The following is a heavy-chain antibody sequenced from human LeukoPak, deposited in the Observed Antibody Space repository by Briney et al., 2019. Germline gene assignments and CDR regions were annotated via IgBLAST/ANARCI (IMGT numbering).Heavy chain of an antibody. Sequence: ASVKVSCKASGYSFTSYAMHWVRQAPGQRLEWMGWINAGNGNTKYSQKFQGRATITRDTSASTAYMELSSLRSEDTAVYYCARGQAVAGTSLDYWGQGTLVTVSS. V-gene: IGHV1-3*01. CDR2: INAGNGNT. J-gene: IGHJ4*02. D-gene: IGHD6-19*01. CDR3: ARGQAVAGTSLDY. CDR1: GYSFTSYA.